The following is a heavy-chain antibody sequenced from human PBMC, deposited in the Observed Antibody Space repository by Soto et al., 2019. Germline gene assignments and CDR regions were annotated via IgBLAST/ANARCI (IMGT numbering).Heavy chain of an antibody. D-gene: IGHD3-10*01. J-gene: IGHJ4*02. CDR1: GYAFTNFW. Sequence: GESLKISCTGSGYAFTNFWVAWVRQTPGKGLEWMGIIYPSNSETRYSPPFQGRVTISVDKSTSTSYLQWSSLKASDTAMYYCARPRGSGTFYRFDYWGQGTPVTVSS. CDR2: IYPSNSET. V-gene: IGHV5-51*01. CDR3: ARPRGSGTFYRFDY.